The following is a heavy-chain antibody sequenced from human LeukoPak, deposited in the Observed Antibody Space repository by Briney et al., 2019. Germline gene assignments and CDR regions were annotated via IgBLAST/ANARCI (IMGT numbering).Heavy chain of an antibody. CDR3: ARLSIAAAVTFDY. Sequence: PSETLSLTCTVSGGSISSYYWSWIRQPPGKGLEWIGYIYYSGSTNYNPSLKSRVTISVDTSKNQFSLKLSSVTAADTAVYYCARLSIAAAVTFDYWGQGTLVTVSS. CDR2: IYYSGST. D-gene: IGHD6-13*01. J-gene: IGHJ4*02. CDR1: GGSISSYY. V-gene: IGHV4-59*08.